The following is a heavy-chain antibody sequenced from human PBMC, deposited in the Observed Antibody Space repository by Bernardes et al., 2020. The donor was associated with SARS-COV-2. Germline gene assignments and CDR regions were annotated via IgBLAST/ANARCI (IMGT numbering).Heavy chain of an antibody. CDR3: ARVRRWVSALPDSSGYHFDY. V-gene: IGHV4-30-4*01. Sequence: SETLSLTCTVSGGSISSGDYYWSWIRQPPGKGLEWIGHIYYSGSTYYNPSLKSRLTISVDTSKNQFFLKLSSVTAADTAVYYCARVRRWVSALPDSSGYHFDYWGQGTLVTVSS. J-gene: IGHJ4*02. D-gene: IGHD3-22*01. CDR1: GGSISSGDYY. CDR2: IYYSGST.